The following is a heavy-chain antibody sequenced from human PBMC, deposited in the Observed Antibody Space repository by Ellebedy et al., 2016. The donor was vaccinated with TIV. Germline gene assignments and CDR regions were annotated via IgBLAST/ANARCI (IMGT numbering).Heavy chain of an antibody. J-gene: IGHJ5*02. CDR2: IYYNGRT. Sequence: SETLSLXCTVSGDSFGTYYWNWIRQSPGKGLEWIGQIYYNGRTNCSPSLKSRVTMSVDTSKNQFSLKLHSVTSADTAIYYCARDQHDILTGSYLGRVRNWFDPWGQGTLVTVSS. CDR3: ARDQHDILTGSYLGRVRNWFDP. CDR1: GDSFGTYY. D-gene: IGHD3-9*01. V-gene: IGHV4-59*01.